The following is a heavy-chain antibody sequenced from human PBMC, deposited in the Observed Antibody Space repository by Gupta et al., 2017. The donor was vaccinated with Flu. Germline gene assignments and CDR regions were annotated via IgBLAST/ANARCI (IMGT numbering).Heavy chain of an antibody. CDR2: ISAKGDNA. D-gene: IGHD3-16*01. J-gene: IGHJ4*02. CDR3: VREGGFTYGSAFDL. V-gene: IGHV3-23*02. CDR1: GFNFSSFS. Sequence: EVKLLESGGGLVQPGGSLRLSCAPSGFNFSSFSMSWVRQAPGKGLQWVLSISAKGDNAWSDHSMKGRCAPSREKTKNILFLQLDIMRAEDTALYDCVREGGFTYGSAFDLWGRGTLVTVSS.